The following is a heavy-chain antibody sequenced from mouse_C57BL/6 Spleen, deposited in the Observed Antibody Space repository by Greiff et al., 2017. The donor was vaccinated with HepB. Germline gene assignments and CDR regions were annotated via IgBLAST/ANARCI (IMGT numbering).Heavy chain of an antibody. CDR2: INYDGSST. CDR1: GFTFSDYY. CDR3: ARVDANWYFDV. V-gene: IGHV5-16*01. J-gene: IGHJ1*03. Sequence: DVKLVESEGGLVQPGSSMKLSCTASGFTFSDYYMAWVRQVPEKGLEWVANINYDGSSTYYLDSLKSRFIISRDNAKNILYLQMSSLKSEDTATYYCARVDANWYFDVWGTGTTVTVSS.